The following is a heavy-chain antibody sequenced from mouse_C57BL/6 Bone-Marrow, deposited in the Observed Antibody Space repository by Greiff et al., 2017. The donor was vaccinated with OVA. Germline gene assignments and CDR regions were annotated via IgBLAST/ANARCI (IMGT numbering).Heavy chain of an antibody. CDR3: ARPGTTVVEGFAY. Sequence: VQLQESGPELVRPGVSVKISCKGSGYTFTDYAMHWVKQSHAKSLEWIGVISTYYGDASYNQKFKDKATMTVDKSSSTAYMQLSSLTSEDSAVYYCARPGTTVVEGFAYWGQGTLVTVSA. J-gene: IGHJ3*01. D-gene: IGHD1-1*01. CDR1: GYTFTDYA. V-gene: IGHV1-67*01. CDR2: ISTYYGDA.